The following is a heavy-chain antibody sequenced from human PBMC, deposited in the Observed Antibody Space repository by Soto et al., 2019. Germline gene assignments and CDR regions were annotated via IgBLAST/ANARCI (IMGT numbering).Heavy chain of an antibody. V-gene: IGHV4-34*01. Sequence: QVQLQQWGAGLLKPSETLSLTCAVYGGSFSGYYWSWIRQPPGKGLEWIGEINHSGSTNYNPSLKSRVTISVDTSKNQFSLKLSSVTAADTAVYYCARETVVVPAVGMSAFDIWGQGTMVTVSS. J-gene: IGHJ3*02. D-gene: IGHD2-2*01. CDR1: GGSFSGYY. CDR2: INHSGST. CDR3: ARETVVVPAVGMSAFDI.